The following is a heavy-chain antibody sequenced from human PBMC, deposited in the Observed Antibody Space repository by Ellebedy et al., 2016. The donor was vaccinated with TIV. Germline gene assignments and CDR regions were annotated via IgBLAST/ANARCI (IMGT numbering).Heavy chain of an antibody. V-gene: IGHV4-4*07. Sequence: MPSETLSLTCTVSGGSLSSYYWSWLRQPAGKGLEWIGRIYTSGSTNYNPSLKSRVTMSVDTSQNQFSLKLSCVTAADTAVYYCARTVVAANNWFDPWGQGTLVTVSS. D-gene: IGHD2-15*01. CDR3: ARTVVAANNWFDP. J-gene: IGHJ5*02. CDR1: GGSLSSYY. CDR2: IYTSGST.